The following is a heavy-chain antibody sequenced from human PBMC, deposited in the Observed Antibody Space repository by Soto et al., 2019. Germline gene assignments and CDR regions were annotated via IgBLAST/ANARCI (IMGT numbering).Heavy chain of an antibody. Sequence: GSSVKLSCKASGYTFTGYYMHWVRQAPGQGLEWMGWINPNSGGTNYAQKFQGRVTMTRDTSLSTAYMELSRLRSDDTAVYYCARELVGAPTSYDYCGQRTLV. CDR3: ARELVGAPTSYDY. CDR2: INPNSGGT. V-gene: IGHV1-2*02. CDR1: GYTFTGYY. J-gene: IGHJ4*02. D-gene: IGHD1-26*01.